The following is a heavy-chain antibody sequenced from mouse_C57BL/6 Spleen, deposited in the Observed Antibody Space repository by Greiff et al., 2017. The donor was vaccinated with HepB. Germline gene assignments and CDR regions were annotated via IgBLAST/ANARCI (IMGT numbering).Heavy chain of an antibody. CDR1: GYTFTDYY. Sequence: EVQVVESGPELVKPGASVKISCKASGYTFTDYYMNWVKQSHGKSLEWIGDINPNNGGTSYNQKFKGKATLTVDKSSSTAYMELRSLTSEDSAVYYCASWGLLAWFAYWGQGTLVTVSA. D-gene: IGHD1-1*01. J-gene: IGHJ3*01. CDR2: INPNNGGT. V-gene: IGHV1-26*01. CDR3: ASWGLLAWFAY.